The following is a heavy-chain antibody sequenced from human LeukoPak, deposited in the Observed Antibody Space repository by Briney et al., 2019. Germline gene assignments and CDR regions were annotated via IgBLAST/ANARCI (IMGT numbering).Heavy chain of an antibody. Sequence: GGSLRLSCAASGFSFSDSYVSWIRQAPGQGLEWLSYIKSSDTSTFYADSVKGRFTVSRDNAKNSLYLQMNSLRAEDTAVYYCARRGNMSSHAFDIWGQGTVVTVSS. J-gene: IGHJ3*02. CDR1: GFSFSDSY. CDR2: IKSSDTST. V-gene: IGHV3-11*01. CDR3: ARRGNMSSHAFDI. D-gene: IGHD2/OR15-2a*01.